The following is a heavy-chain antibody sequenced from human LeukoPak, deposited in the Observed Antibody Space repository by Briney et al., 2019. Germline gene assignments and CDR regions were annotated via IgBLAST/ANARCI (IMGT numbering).Heavy chain of an antibody. CDR2: ISWNSGSI. CDR3: AKDKDYSSGWYDY. Sequence: GRSLRLSCAASGFTFDDYAMHWVRQAPGKGLEWVSGISWNSGSIGYADSVKGRFTISRDNAKNSLYLQMNSLRAEDTALYYCAKDKDYSSGWYDYWGQGTLVTVSS. J-gene: IGHJ4*02. CDR1: GFTFDDYA. D-gene: IGHD6-19*01. V-gene: IGHV3-9*01.